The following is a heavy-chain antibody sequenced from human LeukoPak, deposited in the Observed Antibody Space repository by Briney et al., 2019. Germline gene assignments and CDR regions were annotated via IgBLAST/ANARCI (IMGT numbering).Heavy chain of an antibody. CDR2: INPNSGVT. Sequence: ASVKVSCKASGYTFIDYFIHWMRQTPGQGLEWLGWINPNSGVTRYAQKFQGRVTLTRDTAAYMELSSLKYDDTAVYYCARAVGGTLGGAFDMWGQGTAVTVSS. J-gene: IGHJ3*02. D-gene: IGHD1-14*01. V-gene: IGHV1-2*02. CDR3: ARAVGGTLGGAFDM. CDR1: GYTFIDYF.